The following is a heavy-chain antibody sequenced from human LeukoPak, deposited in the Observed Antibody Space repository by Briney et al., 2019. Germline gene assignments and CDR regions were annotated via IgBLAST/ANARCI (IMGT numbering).Heavy chain of an antibody. J-gene: IGHJ1*01. CDR2: SYHSGIT. CDR1: GDSISSYD. Sequence: PSETLSLTCTVSGDSISSYDWSWIRHPPGKGLEGIGYSYHSGITNYNPSLKSRVTISVDTSQSHFSLRLSSVTAADTAIYYCARHGGTFHPWGQGLLVPVSS. V-gene: IGHV4-59*01. CDR3: ARHGGTFHP. D-gene: IGHD1-1*01.